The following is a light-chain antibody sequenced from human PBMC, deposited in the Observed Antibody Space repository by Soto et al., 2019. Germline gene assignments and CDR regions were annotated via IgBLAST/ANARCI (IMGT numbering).Light chain of an antibody. J-gene: IGKJ4*01. CDR2: GAS. V-gene: IGKV3-20*01. Sequence: EIVLTQSPGTLSLSPGERATLSCRASQSVSSNYLAWYQQKPGQAPRLLIYGASSRATGIPDRFSGSGSGKDLPPTISRRGPEVFAVYHCQQYGSSPLTFGGGTKVEIK. CDR1: QSVSSNY. CDR3: QQYGSSPLT.